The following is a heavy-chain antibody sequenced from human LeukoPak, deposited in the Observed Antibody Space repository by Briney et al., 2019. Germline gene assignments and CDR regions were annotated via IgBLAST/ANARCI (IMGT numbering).Heavy chain of an antibody. D-gene: IGHD5-18*01. J-gene: IGHJ5*02. CDR2: IKQDGSEK. Sequence: GGSLRLSCAASGFTFNNYGMSWVRQAPGKGLEWVANIKQDGSEKYYVDSVKGRFTISRDNAKNSLYLQMNSLRADDTAVYYCVRDWPGDSYGADPWGQGTLVTVSS. CDR1: GFTFNNYG. V-gene: IGHV3-7*01. CDR3: VRDWPGDSYGADP.